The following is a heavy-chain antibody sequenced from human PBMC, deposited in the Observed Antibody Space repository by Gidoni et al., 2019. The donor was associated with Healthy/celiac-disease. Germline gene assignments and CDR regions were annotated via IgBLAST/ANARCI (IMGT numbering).Heavy chain of an antibody. CDR3: ARHLYYDSSGYLYYYYYYGMDV. V-gene: IGHV4-38-2*01. J-gene: IGHJ6*02. CDR1: GYSISSGSY. CDR2: IYHSGST. Sequence: QVQLQESGPGLVKPSETLSLTCAVSGYSISSGSYWGWVRQPPGKGLEWIGSIYHSGSTYYTPSLKSRVTISVDTSKNQFSLKLSSVTAADTAVYYCARHLYYDSSGYLYYYYYYGMDVWGQGTTVTVSS. D-gene: IGHD3-22*01.